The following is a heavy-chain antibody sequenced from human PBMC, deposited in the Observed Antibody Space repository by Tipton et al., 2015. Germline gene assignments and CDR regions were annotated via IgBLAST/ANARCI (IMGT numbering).Heavy chain of an antibody. CDR1: GFTFSSYV. J-gene: IGHJ4*02. CDR3: ANNGYNYGYYFDY. Sequence: SLRLSCAASGFTFSSYVMSWVRQAPGKGLEWVSGISGNAGGTYYGDSVKGRFTISRDNSKNTLYLQMNSLRAEDTAVYYCANNGYNYGYYFDYWGQGTLVTVSS. CDR2: ISGNAGGT. D-gene: IGHD5-18*01. V-gene: IGHV3-23*01.